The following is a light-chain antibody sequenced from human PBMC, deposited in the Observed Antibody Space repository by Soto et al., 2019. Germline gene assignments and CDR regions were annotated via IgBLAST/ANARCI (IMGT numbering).Light chain of an antibody. Sequence: EIVMTQSPATLSVSPGERATLSCRASQSVSGNLAWYQQKPGQAPSLLIYAASTRAPGIPARFSGSGSGTEFTLTISSLQSEDFAVYYCQQYNNWPPITFGPGTKVDIK. V-gene: IGKV3-15*01. CDR2: AAS. CDR1: QSVSGN. CDR3: QQYNNWPPIT. J-gene: IGKJ3*01.